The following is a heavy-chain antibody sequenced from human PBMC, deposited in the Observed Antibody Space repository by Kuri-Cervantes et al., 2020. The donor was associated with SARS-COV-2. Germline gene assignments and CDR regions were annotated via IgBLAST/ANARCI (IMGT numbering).Heavy chain of an antibody. V-gene: IGHV1-2*06. D-gene: IGHD6-19*01. CDR1: GYTFTGYY. CDR2: INPNSGGT. CDR3: ARALIAVAGKNYYGMDV. J-gene: IGHJ6*02. Sequence: SVKVSCKASGYTFTGYYMHWVRQAPGQGLEWMGRINPNSGGTNYAQKFLGRVTMTRDTSISTAYMELSRLRSDDTAVYYCARALIAVAGKNYYGMDVWGQGTTVTVSS.